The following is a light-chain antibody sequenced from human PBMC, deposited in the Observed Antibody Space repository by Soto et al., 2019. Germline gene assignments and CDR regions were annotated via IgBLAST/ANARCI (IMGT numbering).Light chain of an antibody. J-gene: IGKJ1*01. Sequence: QSPSSLSASVGDRVTITCRASQGIRNYLAWFQQKPGQAPKSLIYTASSLQSGVPSRFSGSGSGTDFTLTISSLQPEDFATYYCQQYNTYPPTFGQGTKVDIK. CDR3: QQYNTYPPT. CDR1: QGIRNY. CDR2: TAS. V-gene: IGKV1-16*01.